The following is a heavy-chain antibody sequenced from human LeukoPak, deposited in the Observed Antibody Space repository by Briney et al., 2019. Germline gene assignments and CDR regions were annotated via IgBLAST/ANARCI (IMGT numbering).Heavy chain of an antibody. J-gene: IGHJ4*02. Sequence: ASVKVSCKASGYTFTSYGISWVRQAPGQGLEWMGWISAYNGNTNYAQKLQGRVTMTTDTSTSTAYMELRSLRSDDTAVYYCASTHEYSYGYVSSYFDYGGQGTLVTVS. D-gene: IGHD5-18*01. CDR3: ASTHEYSYGYVSSYFDY. V-gene: IGHV1-18*01. CDR1: GYTFTSYG. CDR2: ISAYNGNT.